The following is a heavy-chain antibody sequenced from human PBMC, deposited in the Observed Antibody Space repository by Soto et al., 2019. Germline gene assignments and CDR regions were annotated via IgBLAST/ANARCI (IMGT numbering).Heavy chain of an antibody. Sequence: QVQLQESGPGLVKPSWTLSLTCAVSSGSITSSNWWRWVRQPPGKGLEWIGEIFHNGHTYYNPSLKSRVTMSVDTSKNQFSLNLGSVTAADTAVYYCARRTWGMDVWGQGTTVTVSS. CDR2: IFHNGHT. D-gene: IGHD2-8*01. CDR3: ARRTWGMDV. J-gene: IGHJ6*02. CDR1: SGSITSSNW. V-gene: IGHV4-4*02.